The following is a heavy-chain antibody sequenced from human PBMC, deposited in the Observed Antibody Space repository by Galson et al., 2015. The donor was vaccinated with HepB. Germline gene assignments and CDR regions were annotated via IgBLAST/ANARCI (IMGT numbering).Heavy chain of an antibody. CDR1: GGTFSSYA. Sequence: SVKVSCKASGGTFSSYAITWVRQAPGQGLEWMGRIILNLDITNYAQKFQGRVTITADKSTSTAYMELSSLRSEDTAVYYCARDMGGYRYFDYWGQGTLVTVSS. J-gene: IGHJ4*02. V-gene: IGHV1-69*04. CDR3: ARDMGGYRYFDY. CDR2: IILNLDIT. D-gene: IGHD6-25*01.